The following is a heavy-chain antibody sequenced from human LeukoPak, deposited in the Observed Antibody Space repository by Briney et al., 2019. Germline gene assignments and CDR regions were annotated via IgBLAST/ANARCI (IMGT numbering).Heavy chain of an antibody. Sequence: PSETLSLTCTVSGGSISSSSYYWGWIRQPPGKGLEWIGSIYYSGSTYYNPSLKSRVTISVDTSKNQFSLKLSSVTAADTAVYYRARHTGVLRYFDWGGSHPPDYWGQGTLVTVSS. CDR3: ARHTGVLRYFDWGGSHPPDY. D-gene: IGHD3-9*01. CDR1: GGSISSSSYY. J-gene: IGHJ4*02. V-gene: IGHV4-39*01. CDR2: IYYSGST.